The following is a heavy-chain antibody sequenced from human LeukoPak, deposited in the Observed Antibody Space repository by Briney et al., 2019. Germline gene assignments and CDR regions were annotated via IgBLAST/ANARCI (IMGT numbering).Heavy chain of an antibody. V-gene: IGHV3-48*04. CDR1: GFTFRNYA. Sequence: PGGSLRLSCAASGFTFRNYAMSWVRQAPGKGLEWVSFVSISSGTIYYADSVKGRFRISRDNAKSSLDLEMNSLRAEDTAVYYCARAMSTFGGVRNYFDSWGQGTLVTVSS. CDR3: ARAMSTFGGVRNYFDS. J-gene: IGHJ4*02. CDR2: VSISSGTI. D-gene: IGHD3-16*01.